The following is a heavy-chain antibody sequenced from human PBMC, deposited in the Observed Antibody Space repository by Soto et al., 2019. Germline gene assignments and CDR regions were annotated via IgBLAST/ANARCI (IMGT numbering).Heavy chain of an antibody. D-gene: IGHD2-8*02. CDR3: ASYVPHWWEYATGGFDY. V-gene: IGHV1-18*04. J-gene: IGHJ4*02. CDR2: IGPYKGGT. Sequence: QIQLVQSGPEVKKPGASVRLSCKASGYSFVSHGISWVRQAPGQGLEWMAWIGPYKGGTKYAQILQGRVTVTTDTHTSSVYMELRNLGPDDKAVSYCASYVPHWWEYATGGFDYWGQGTLVAVSS. CDR1: GYSFVSHG.